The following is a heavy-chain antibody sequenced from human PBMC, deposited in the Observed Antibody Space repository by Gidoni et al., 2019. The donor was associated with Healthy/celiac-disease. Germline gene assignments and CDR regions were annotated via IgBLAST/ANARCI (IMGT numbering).Heavy chain of an antibody. Sequence: QVQLVQSGAEVKKPGASVKVSCKASGYTFTGYDMHWVRQAPGQGLEWMGWINPNSGGTNYAQKFQGRVTMTRDTSISTAYMELSRLRSDDTAVYYCARDDYYDSSGTYAFDIWGQGTMVTVSS. CDR1: GYTFTGYD. J-gene: IGHJ3*02. CDR2: INPNSGGT. CDR3: ARDDYYDSSGTYAFDI. V-gene: IGHV1-2*02. D-gene: IGHD3-22*01.